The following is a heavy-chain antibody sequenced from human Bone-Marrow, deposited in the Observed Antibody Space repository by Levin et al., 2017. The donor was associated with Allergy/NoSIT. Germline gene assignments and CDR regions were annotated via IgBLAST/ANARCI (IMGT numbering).Heavy chain of an antibody. V-gene: IGHV3-21*06. D-gene: IGHD4-17*01. Sequence: ASVKVSCAASGFTFSAYSMTWFRQAPGKGLEWVASLTSRFYIYDADPVKGRFTISRDNAKNPLDLQMNTLRAEDTAGYYCARVARDDLGDDDAFDIWGQGTMVTVSS. CDR3: ARVARDDLGDDDAFDI. CDR1: GFTFSAYS. CDR2: LTSRFYI. J-gene: IGHJ3*02.